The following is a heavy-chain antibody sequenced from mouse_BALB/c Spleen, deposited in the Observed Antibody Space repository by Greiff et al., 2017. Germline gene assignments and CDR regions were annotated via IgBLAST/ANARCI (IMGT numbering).Heavy chain of an antibody. D-gene: IGHD4-1*01. CDR1: GFDFSRYW. J-gene: IGHJ3*01. CDR2: INPDSSTI. Sequence: EVKVIESGGGLVQPGGSLKLSCAASGFDFSRYWMSWVRQAPGKGLEWIGEINPDSSTINYTPSLKDKFIISRDNAKNTLYLQMSKVRSEDTALYYCARPPAGTFAYWGQGTLVTVSA. V-gene: IGHV4-1*02. CDR3: ARPPAGTFAY.